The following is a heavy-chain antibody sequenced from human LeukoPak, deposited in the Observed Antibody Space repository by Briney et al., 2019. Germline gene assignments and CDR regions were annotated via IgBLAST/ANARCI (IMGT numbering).Heavy chain of an antibody. D-gene: IGHD1-26*01. V-gene: IGHV4-39*01. CDR2: IYYSGST. CDR1: GGSISSSSYY. Sequence: PSETLSLTCTVSGGSISSSSYYWGWLRQPPGRGLEWVGSIYYSGSTYYNPSLKSRVTIFVDTSRNQFSLKLSSVPAADTAVYYCARLHILGAVDYWGQGTLVTVSS. J-gene: IGHJ4*02. CDR3: ARLHILGAVDY.